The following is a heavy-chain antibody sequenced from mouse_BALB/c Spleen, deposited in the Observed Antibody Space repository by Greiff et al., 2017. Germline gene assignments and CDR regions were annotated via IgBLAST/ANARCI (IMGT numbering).Heavy chain of an antibody. CDR2: IYPGNSDT. V-gene: IGHV1-5*01. CDR3: TRRYYGSPRYFDV. J-gene: IGHJ1*01. D-gene: IGHD1-1*01. CDR1: GYTFTSYW. Sequence: VQLQQPGAELVKPGASVKLSCKASGYTFTSYWMHWVKQRPGQGLEWIGAIYPGNSDTSYNQKFKGKAKLTAVTSTSTAYMELSSLTNEDSAVYYCTRRYYGSPRYFDVWGAGTTVTVS.